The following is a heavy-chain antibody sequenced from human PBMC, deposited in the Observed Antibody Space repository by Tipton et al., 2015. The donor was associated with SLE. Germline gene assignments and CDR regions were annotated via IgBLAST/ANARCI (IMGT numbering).Heavy chain of an antibody. CDR1: GYSFTSYW. J-gene: IGHJ5*02. V-gene: IGHV5-10-1*01. D-gene: IGHD3-22*01. CDR2: IDPSDSYT. CDR3: ARMPYYYDSSAPGWFDP. Sequence: QLVQSGAEVKKPGESLRISCKGSGYSFTSYWISWVRQMPGKGLEWMGRIDPSDSYTNYSPSFQGHVPISADKSISTAYLQWSSLKASDTTMYYCARMPYYYDSSAPGWFDPWGQGTLVTVSS.